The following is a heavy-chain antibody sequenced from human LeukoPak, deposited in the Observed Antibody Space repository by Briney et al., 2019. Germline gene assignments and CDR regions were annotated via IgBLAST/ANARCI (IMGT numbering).Heavy chain of an antibody. CDR1: GFTFSSYG. J-gene: IGHJ4*02. CDR3: AKAPRSSGYDSGFDY. CDR2: ISYDGSNK. V-gene: IGHV3-30*18. D-gene: IGHD5-12*01. Sequence: PGGSLRLSCAASGFTFSSYGMHWVRQAPGKGLEWVAVISYDGSNKYYADSVKGRFTISRDNSKNTLYLQMNSLRAEDTAVYYCAKAPRSSGYDSGFDYWGQGTLVTVSS.